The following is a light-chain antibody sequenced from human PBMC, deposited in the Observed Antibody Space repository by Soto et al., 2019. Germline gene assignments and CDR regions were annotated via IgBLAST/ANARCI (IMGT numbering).Light chain of an antibody. Sequence: EIVMTQSPATLSVSPGERATLTCRASQSVSSNLAWYQQKPGQAPRLRIYGASTRATGIPARFSGSGSGTEFTLTISSLQSADFAVYYCQQYNNWPGTFGQGTKVEIK. CDR3: QQYNNWPGT. J-gene: IGKJ1*01. V-gene: IGKV3-15*01. CDR1: QSVSSN. CDR2: GAS.